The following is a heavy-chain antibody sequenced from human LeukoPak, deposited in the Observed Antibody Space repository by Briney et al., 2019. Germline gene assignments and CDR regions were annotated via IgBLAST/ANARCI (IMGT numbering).Heavy chain of an antibody. Sequence: ASVKVSCKASGYTFTGYYMHWVRQAPGQGLEWMGWINPNSGGTNYAQKLQGRVTMTTDTSTSTAYMELRSLRSDDTAVYYCASSRGYYDILTGYYRSDWFDPWGQGTLVTVSS. V-gene: IGHV1-2*02. J-gene: IGHJ5*02. D-gene: IGHD3-9*01. CDR1: GYTFTGYY. CDR3: ASSRGYYDILTGYYRSDWFDP. CDR2: INPNSGGT.